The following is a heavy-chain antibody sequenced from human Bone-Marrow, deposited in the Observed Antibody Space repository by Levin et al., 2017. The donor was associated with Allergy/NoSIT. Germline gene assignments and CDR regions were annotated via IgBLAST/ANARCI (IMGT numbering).Heavy chain of an antibody. V-gene: IGHV3-11*01. CDR2: ISSSSHSI. CDR3: ARGSDYYYDSSGYFQS. J-gene: IGHJ5*02. Sequence: GGSLRLSCTASGFIFSDYYMSWIRQAPGSGLQWISYISSSSHSIYYADSVKGRFTVSRDNTGNSLYLEMNNLRGEDTAVYYCARGSDYYYDSSGYFQSWGQGTLVTVSS. CDR1: GFIFSDYY. D-gene: IGHD6-19*01.